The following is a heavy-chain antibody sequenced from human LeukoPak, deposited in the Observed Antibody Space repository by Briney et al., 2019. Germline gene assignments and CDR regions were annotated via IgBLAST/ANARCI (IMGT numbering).Heavy chain of an antibody. Sequence: SETLSLTCAVSGGSISSGGYSWSWIRQPPGKGLEWIGYIYYSGSTYYNPSLKSRVTISVDTSKNQFSLKLSSVTAADTAVYYCATYSGSYSHNWFDPWGQGTLVTVSS. CDR3: ATYSGSYSHNWFDP. D-gene: IGHD1-26*01. J-gene: IGHJ5*02. CDR2: IYYSGST. CDR1: GGSISSGGYS. V-gene: IGHV4-30-4*07.